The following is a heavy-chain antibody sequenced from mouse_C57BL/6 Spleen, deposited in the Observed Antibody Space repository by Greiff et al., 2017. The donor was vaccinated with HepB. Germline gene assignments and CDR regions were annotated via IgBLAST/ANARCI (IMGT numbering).Heavy chain of an antibody. D-gene: IGHD1-1*01. CDR3: ARSLHYYGSSDWYFDV. Sequence: QVQLQQPGAELVMPVASVKLSCKASGYTFTSYWMHWVKQRPGQGLEWIGEIDPSDSYTNYNQKFKGKSTLTVDKSSSTAYMQLSSLTSEDSAVYYCARSLHYYGSSDWYFDVWGTGTTVTVSS. CDR1: GYTFTSYW. J-gene: IGHJ1*03. V-gene: IGHV1-69*01. CDR2: IDPSDSYT.